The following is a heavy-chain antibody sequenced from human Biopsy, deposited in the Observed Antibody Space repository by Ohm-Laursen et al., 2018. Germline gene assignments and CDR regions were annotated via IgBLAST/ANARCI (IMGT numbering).Heavy chain of an antibody. V-gene: IGHV4-34*01. J-gene: IGHJ6*02. CDR1: VESFSGYY. CDR3: ARGMRYCTNAVCYKSGSGSYYRYYYGMDV. D-gene: IGHD2-8*01. Sequence: GTLSLTCAVYVESFSGYYWSWIRQPPGKGLEWIGEIKHSGSTNYNPSLKSRVTISVDTSKNQFSLRLSSVTAADTAVYYCARGMRYCTNAVCYKSGSGSYYRYYYGMDVWGQGTTVTVSS. CDR2: IKHSGST.